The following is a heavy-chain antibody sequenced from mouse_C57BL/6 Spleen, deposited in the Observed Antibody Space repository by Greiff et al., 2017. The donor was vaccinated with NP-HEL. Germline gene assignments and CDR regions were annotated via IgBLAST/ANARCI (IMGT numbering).Heavy chain of an antibody. J-gene: IGHJ4*01. D-gene: IGHD2-4*01. CDR2: ISSGGDYI. V-gene: IGHV5-9-1*02. CDR3: TTYDDDGENAMDY. Sequence: DVHLVESGEGLVKPGGSLKLSCAASGFTFSSYAMSWVRQTPEKRLEWVAYISSGGDYIYYADTVKGRFPISRDNARNTLYLQMSSLKSEDTAMYYCTTYDDDGENAMDYWGQGTSVTVSS. CDR1: GFTFSSYA.